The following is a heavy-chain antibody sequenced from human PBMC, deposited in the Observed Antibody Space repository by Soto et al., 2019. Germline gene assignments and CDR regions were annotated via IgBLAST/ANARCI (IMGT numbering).Heavy chain of an antibody. D-gene: IGHD3-9*01. V-gene: IGHV3-23*01. CDR2: ISRSGGSP. CDR3: ARRLDYDILTGTIDY. CDR1: GFPFSNYA. J-gene: IGHJ4*02. Sequence: GGSLRLSCSASGFPFSNYAMSWVRQAPGKGLEWVSAISRSGGSPYYADSVRGRFTVSRDNSKHTLYLQMNSLRAEDTAVYYCARRLDYDILTGTIDYWGQGTLVTVSS.